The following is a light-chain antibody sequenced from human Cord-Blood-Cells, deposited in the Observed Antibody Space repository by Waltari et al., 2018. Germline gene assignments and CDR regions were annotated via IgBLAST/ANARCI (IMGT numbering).Light chain of an antibody. CDR1: QGISSY. CDR3: QQYYSYPFT. V-gene: IGKV1-8*01. CDR2: AAS. Sequence: AIRMTQSPSPPSASQGQRISSTCRASQGISSYLAWYQQNPGKAAKLLIYAASTVQSGVPSSVSDSGSGTDFTLAISCLRSVYFATYDCQQYYSYPFTFGPGTKVDSK. J-gene: IGKJ3*01.